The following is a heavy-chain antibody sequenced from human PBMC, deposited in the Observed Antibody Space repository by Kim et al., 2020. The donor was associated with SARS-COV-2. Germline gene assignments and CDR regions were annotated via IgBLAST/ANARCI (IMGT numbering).Heavy chain of an antibody. CDR2: IYPGDSDT. D-gene: IGHD1-26*01. CDR1: GYSFTSYW. Sequence: GESLKISCKGSGYSFTSYWIGWVRQMPGKGLEWMGIIYPGDSDTRYSPSFQGQVTISADKSISTAYLQWSSLKASDTAMYYCARPGAVGGKYYYYGMDVWGQGTTVTVSS. V-gene: IGHV5-51*01. J-gene: IGHJ6*02. CDR3: ARPGAVGGKYYYYGMDV.